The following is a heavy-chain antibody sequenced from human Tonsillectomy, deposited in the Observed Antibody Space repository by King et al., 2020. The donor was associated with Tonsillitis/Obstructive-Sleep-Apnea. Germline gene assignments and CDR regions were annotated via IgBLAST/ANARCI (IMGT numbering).Heavy chain of an antibody. V-gene: IGHV1-69*09. CDR1: GGTFSSYA. Sequence: VQLVQSGAEVKKPGSSVKVSCKASGGTFSSYALSWVRQAPGQGLEWMGRIIPIFGIPNYAQKFQGRVTITADKSTSTAYMELSSLRSEDTAVYYCARDVKDYYYYYYMDVWGKGTTVTVSS. D-gene: IGHD3-9*01. CDR3: ARDVKDYYYYYYMDV. J-gene: IGHJ6*03. CDR2: IIPIFGIP.